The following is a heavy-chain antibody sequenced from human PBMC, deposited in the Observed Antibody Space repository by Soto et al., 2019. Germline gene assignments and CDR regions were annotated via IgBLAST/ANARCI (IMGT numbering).Heavy chain of an antibody. J-gene: IGHJ3*02. CDR2: FGTSRKYI. V-gene: IGHV3-48*02. CDR1: GFNFRDYS. D-gene: IGHD3-9*01. CDR3: VRDRDWAFDI. Sequence: LRLSCAASGFNFRDYSMNWVRQAPGKGLEWISYFGTSRKYIFYPDSVRGRFTISRDDARNSLYLQLNSLTEQDTAVYYCVRDRDWAFDIWGQGTMVTVS.